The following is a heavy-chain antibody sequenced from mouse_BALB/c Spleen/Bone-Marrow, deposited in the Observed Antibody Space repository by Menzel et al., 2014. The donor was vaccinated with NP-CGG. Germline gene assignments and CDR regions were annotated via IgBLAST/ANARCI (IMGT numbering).Heavy chain of an antibody. J-gene: IGHJ3*01. CDR2: INPASSTI. CDR3: AKNYYYGYVAY. CDR1: GFDFSRYW. V-gene: IGHV4-1*02. Sequence: EVKLVESGGGLVQPGGSLKLSCAVSGFDFSRYWMTWVRQAPGKGLEWIGEINPASSTINYTPSLKDKFIISRDNAKSTLYLQMSKVRSEDTALYYCAKNYYYGYVAYWGQGTLVTVSA. D-gene: IGHD1-2*01.